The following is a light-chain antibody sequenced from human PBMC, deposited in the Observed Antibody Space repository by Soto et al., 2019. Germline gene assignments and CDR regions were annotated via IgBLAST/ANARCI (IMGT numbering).Light chain of an antibody. CDR3: QQSYNAPIT. Sequence: DIQMTQSPSSLSASVGYRFTITCRASQNIINYLNWYQQKPGKAPQLLIYVASRLESGVPSRFSGSGSGTDFTLTISSLQPEDFATYYCQQSYNAPITFGQGTRREIK. CDR2: VAS. CDR1: QNIINY. J-gene: IGKJ5*01. V-gene: IGKV1-39*01.